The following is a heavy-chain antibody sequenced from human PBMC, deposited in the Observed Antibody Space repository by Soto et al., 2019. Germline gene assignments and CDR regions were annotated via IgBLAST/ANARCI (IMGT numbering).Heavy chain of an antibody. CDR1: GFIFSDYS. V-gene: IGHV3-21*01. Sequence: GGSLRLSCATSGFIFSDYSMSWLRQAPGKGLEWVSSISSRGSKYYADSVKGRFTISRDDDRNSLYLQMISLRAEDTAMYYCATDGSGWSRHHWGQGTLVTVSS. CDR2: SISSRGSK. J-gene: IGHJ4*02. D-gene: IGHD6-19*01. CDR3: ATDGSGWSRHH.